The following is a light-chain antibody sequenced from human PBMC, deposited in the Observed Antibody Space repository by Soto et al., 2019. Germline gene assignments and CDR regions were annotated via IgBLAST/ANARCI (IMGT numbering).Light chain of an antibody. CDR1: SGHSNYA. CDR2: LNSDGSH. CDR3: QTWGTGIQV. Sequence: QLVLTQSPSASASLGASVKLTCTLSSGHSNYAIAWHQQQPEKGPRYLMKLNSDGSHNKGDGVPDRFSGSSSGAERHLTISSLQSEDEADYYCQTWGTGIQVFGGGTKVTVL. V-gene: IGLV4-69*01. J-gene: IGLJ3*02.